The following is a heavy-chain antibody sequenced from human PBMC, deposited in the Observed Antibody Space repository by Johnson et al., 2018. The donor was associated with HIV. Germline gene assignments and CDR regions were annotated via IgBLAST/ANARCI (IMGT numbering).Heavy chain of an antibody. CDR3: ARAGRTYYDFWSGYSNDAFDI. Sequence: VQLVESGGGLVQPGGSLRLSCAASGLTVSNNYMTWVRQGPGKGLEWVAKIKQDGSEKYYVDAVKGRFTICRDNAKTSLYLQMNSLRAEDTAVSYCARAGRTYYDFWSGYSNDAFDIWGQGTMVTVSS. V-gene: IGHV3-7*01. D-gene: IGHD3-3*01. J-gene: IGHJ3*02. CDR2: IKQDGSEK. CDR1: GLTVSNNY.